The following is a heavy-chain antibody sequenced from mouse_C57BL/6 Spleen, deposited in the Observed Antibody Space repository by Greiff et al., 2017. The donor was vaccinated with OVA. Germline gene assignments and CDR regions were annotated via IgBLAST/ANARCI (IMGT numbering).Heavy chain of an antibody. D-gene: IGHD1-1*01. Sequence: EVKLQESGPGLVKPSQSLSLTCSVTGYSITSGYYWNWIRQFPGNKLEWMGYISYDGSNNYNPSLKNRISITRDTSKNQFFLKLNSVTTEDTATYYCARSHLYGGWYFDVWGTGTTVTVSS. CDR3: ARSHLYGGWYFDV. CDR2: ISYDGSN. J-gene: IGHJ1*03. V-gene: IGHV3-6*01. CDR1: GYSITSGYY.